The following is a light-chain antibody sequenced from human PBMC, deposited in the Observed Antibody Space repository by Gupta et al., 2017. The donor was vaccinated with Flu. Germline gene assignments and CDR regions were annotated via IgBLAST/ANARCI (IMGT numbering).Light chain of an antibody. J-gene: IGKJ1*01. V-gene: IGKV3-15*01. CDR1: QSVSSN. CDR3: QQHNNWPPT. CDR2: GAT. Sequence: EIVMTQSPATLSVSPGERATLSCRASQSVSSNLAWYQQKPGQAPRLLIYGATTRATGIPARFSGSGSGTEFTLTISSLQSEDFAVYYCQQHNNWPPTFGDGTRVEIK.